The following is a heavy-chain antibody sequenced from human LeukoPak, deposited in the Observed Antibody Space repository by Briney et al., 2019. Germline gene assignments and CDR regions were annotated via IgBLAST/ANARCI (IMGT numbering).Heavy chain of an antibody. D-gene: IGHD3-10*01. Sequence: GGSLRLSCAASGFTFDDYAMHWVRQAPGKGLEWVSGISWNSGSIGYADSVKGRFTISRDNAKNSLYLQMNSLRAEDTALYYCAKDRVPGSGSYYDYFDYWGQGTLVTVSS. CDR3: AKDRVPGSGSYYDYFDY. CDR1: GFTFDDYA. J-gene: IGHJ4*02. CDR2: ISWNSGSI. V-gene: IGHV3-9*01.